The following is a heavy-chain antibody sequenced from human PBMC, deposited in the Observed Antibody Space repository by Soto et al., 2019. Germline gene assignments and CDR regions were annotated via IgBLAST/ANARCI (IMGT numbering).Heavy chain of an antibody. J-gene: IGHJ4*02. Sequence: GGSLRLSCAASGFTFDDYAMHWVRQAPGKGLEWVSGISWNSGSIGYADSVKGRFTISRDNAKNSLYLQMNSLRAEDTALYYCAKDSSLNYYDSSGYPHWGKGTLVTVSS. CDR2: ISWNSGSI. CDR1: GFTFDDYA. D-gene: IGHD3-22*01. CDR3: AKDSSLNYYDSSGYPH. V-gene: IGHV3-9*01.